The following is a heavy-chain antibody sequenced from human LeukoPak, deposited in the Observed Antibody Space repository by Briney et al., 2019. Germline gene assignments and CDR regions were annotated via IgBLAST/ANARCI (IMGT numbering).Heavy chain of an antibody. CDR1: GYTFTGYY. V-gene: IGHV1-2*02. J-gene: IGHJ4*02. CDR2: INPYSGGT. D-gene: IGHD3-10*01. Sequence: GASVKVSCKASGYTFTGYYMHWVRQAPGQGLEWMGWINPYSGGTNSAQKFQGRVTMTRDTSISTAYMELSRRRSDDTAVYYCARVTMVRGVISPAYDYWGQGTLVTVSS. CDR3: ARVTMVRGVISPAYDY.